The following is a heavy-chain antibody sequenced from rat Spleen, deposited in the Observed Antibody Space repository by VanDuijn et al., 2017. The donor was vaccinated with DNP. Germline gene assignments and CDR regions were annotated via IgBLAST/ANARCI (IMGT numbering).Heavy chain of an antibody. CDR2: IKTDGGST. CDR3: ATSGYGYDGYPFAY. D-gene: IGHD1-12*03. J-gene: IGHJ3*01. CDR1: GFTFSSYW. V-gene: IGHV5-58*01. Sequence: EVQLVETGGGLVQPGRSLKLSCVASGFTFSSYWMYWIRQAPGKGLEWVASIKTDGGSTYYPDSVKGRFTISRDNAKNTLFLQMDSLRSEDTATYYCATSGYGYDGYPFAYWGQGTLVTVSS.